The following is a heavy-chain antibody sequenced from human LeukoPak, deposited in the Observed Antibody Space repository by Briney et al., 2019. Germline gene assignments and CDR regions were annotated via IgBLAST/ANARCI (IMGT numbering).Heavy chain of an antibody. J-gene: IGHJ4*02. V-gene: IGHV3-20*04. CDR2: INWKGDTT. CDR1: GFTFSSCA. Sequence: PGGSLRLSCAASGFTFSSCAMSWVRQAPGKGLEWVSGINWKGDTTGYADSVKGRFTISRDNAKNSLYLEMNSLRAEDTALYYCARDMGIRGSQFLLIYWGQGTLVTVSS. D-gene: IGHD3-16*01. CDR3: ARDMGIRGSQFLLIY.